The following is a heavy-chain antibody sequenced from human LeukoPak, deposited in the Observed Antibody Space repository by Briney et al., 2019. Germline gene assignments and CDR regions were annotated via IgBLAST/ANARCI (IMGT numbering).Heavy chain of an antibody. V-gene: IGHV3-7*01. D-gene: IGHD3-22*01. CDR1: GFTFSIYW. CDR3: ARDSSGYYSPPPFDY. CDR2: INQDGSNK. J-gene: IGHJ4*02. Sequence: GGSLRLSCAASGFTFSIYWMSWVRQAPGKGLEWVANINQDGSNKYYADSVKGRFTISRDNSKNTLYLQMNSLRAEDTAVYYCARDSSGYYSPPPFDYWGQGTLVTVSS.